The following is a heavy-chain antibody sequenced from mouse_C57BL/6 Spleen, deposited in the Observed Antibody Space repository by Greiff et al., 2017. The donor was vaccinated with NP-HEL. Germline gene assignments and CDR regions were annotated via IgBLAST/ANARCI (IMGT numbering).Heavy chain of an antibody. D-gene: IGHD2-1*01. CDR1: GYTFTSYW. CDR3: ARRDGKCAWFAY. Sequence: VKLQESGAELVKPGASVKMSCKASGYTFTSYWITWVKQRPGQGLEWIGDIYPGSGSTNYNEKFKSKATLPVDTSSSTAYMQRRSLTSEDSAVDYCARRDGKCAWFAYWGQGTLVTVAA. J-gene: IGHJ3*01. CDR2: IYPGSGST. V-gene: IGHV1-55*01.